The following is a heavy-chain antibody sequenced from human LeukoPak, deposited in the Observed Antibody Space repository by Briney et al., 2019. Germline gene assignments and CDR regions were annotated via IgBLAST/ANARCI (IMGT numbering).Heavy chain of an antibody. CDR1: GFIFSSYE. D-gene: IGHD4-17*01. Sequence: PGGSLRLSCAASGFIFSSYEMNWVRQAPGKGLEWVSSISSSSSYIYYADSVKGRFTISRDNAKNSLYLQMNSLRAEDTAVYYCARAHTTVITHFDYWGQGTLVTVSS. CDR3: ARAHTTVITHFDY. J-gene: IGHJ4*02. CDR2: ISSSSSYI. V-gene: IGHV3-21*01.